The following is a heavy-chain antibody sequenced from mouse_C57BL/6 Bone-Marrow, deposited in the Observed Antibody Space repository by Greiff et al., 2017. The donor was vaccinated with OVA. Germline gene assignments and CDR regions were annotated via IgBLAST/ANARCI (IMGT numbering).Heavy chain of an antibody. V-gene: IGHV1-82*01. CDR2: IYPGDGDT. D-gene: IGHD1-1*01. J-gene: IGHJ3*01. CDR1: GYAFSSSW. Sequence: VKLQQSGPELVKPGASVKISCKASGYAFSSSWMNWVKQRPGKGLEWIGRIYPGDGDTNYNGKFKGKATLTADKSSSTAYMQLSSLTSEDSAVYFCARNDYGSSSAWFAYWGQGTLVTVSA. CDR3: ARNDYGSSSAWFAY.